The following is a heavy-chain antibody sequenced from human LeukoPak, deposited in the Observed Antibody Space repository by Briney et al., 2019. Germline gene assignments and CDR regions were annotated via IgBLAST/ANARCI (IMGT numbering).Heavy chain of an antibody. Sequence: ASVKVSCKASGYTFTRNAISWLRQAPGQGLEWMGWISGHNGNTSHAQKVQGRVTMTIDTSTTTAYMELRSLRSDDTAVYYCARARDYFGIVMISYGMDVWGQGTTVTASS. CDR1: GYTFTRNA. CDR2: ISGHNGNT. J-gene: IGHJ6*02. D-gene: IGHD3-3*01. CDR3: ARARDYFGIVMISYGMDV. V-gene: IGHV1-18*01.